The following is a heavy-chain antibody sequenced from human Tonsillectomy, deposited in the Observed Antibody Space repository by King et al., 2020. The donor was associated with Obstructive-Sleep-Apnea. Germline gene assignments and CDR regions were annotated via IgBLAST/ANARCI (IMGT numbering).Heavy chain of an antibody. D-gene: IGHD4-17*01. CDR1: GGAVSRVSYS. J-gene: IGHJ5*02. CDR2: IYYIGST. V-gene: IGHV4-61*01. Sequence: QLQESGPGLVKPSETLSLTCTVSGGAVSRVSYSLSCIRQPPGKGLEWIGFIYYIGSTNYNPSLKVRVTISVDTSKNQFSLKLSSVTAADTAVYYCARDRGDYGGWFDPWGQGTLVTVSS. CDR3: ARDRGDYGGWFDP.